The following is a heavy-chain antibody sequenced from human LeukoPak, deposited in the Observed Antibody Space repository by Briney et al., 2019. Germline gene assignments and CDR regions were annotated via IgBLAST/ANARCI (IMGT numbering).Heavy chain of an antibody. D-gene: IGHD3-9*01. CDR2: IYYSGST. CDR1: GGSISSSSYY. Sequence: SETLSLTCTVSGGSISSSSYYWGWIRQPPGKGLEWIGSIYYSGSTYYNPSLKSRVTISVDTSKNQFSLKLSSVTAADTAVYYCARGLRYFPFGASRGGDWFDPWGQGTLVTVSS. V-gene: IGHV4-39*01. J-gene: IGHJ5*02. CDR3: ARGLRYFPFGASRGGDWFDP.